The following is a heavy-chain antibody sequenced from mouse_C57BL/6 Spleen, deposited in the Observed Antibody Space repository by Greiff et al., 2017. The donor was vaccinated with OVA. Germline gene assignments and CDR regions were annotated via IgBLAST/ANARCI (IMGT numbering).Heavy chain of an antibody. V-gene: IGHV1-55*01. J-gene: IGHJ1*03. CDR1: GYTFTSYW. CDR2: IYPGSGST. CDR3: ARKGNYRGYFDV. D-gene: IGHD2-1*01. Sequence: QVQLQQPGAELVKPGASVKMSCKASGYTFTSYWITWVKQRPGQGLEWIGDIYPGSGSTNYNEKFKSKATLTVDTSSSTAYMQLSSLTSEDSAVYYCARKGNYRGYFDVWGTGTTVTVSS.